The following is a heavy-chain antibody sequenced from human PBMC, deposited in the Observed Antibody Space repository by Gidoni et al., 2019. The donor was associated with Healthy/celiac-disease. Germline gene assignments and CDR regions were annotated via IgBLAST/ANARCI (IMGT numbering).Heavy chain of an antibody. V-gene: IGHV1-8*01. Sequence: QVQLVQSGAEVKKPGASVKVSCKASGYTFTSYDFNWVRQATGQGPEWMGWMNPNSGNTGYAQKFQGRVTMTRNTSISTAYMELSSLRSEDTAVYYCARAGGYCSGGSCYSYYYYGMDVWGQGTTVTVSS. J-gene: IGHJ6*02. CDR3: ARAGGYCSGGSCYSYYYYGMDV. CDR2: MNPNSGNT. D-gene: IGHD2-15*01. CDR1: GYTFTSYD.